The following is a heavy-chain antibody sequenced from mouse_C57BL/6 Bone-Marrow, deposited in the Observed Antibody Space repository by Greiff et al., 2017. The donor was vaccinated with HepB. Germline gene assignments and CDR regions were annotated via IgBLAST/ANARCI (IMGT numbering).Heavy chain of an antibody. CDR1: GYTFTSYW. J-gene: IGHJ3*01. V-gene: IGHV1-69*01. CDR2: IDPSDSYT. CDR3: ARSERPYYGDDWFAY. D-gene: IGHD2-9*01. Sequence: QVQLQQPGAELVMPGASVKLSCKASGYTFTSYWMHWVKQRPGQGLEWIGEIDPSDSYTNYNQKFKGKSTLTVDKSSITAYMQLSSLTSEDSAVYYCARSERPYYGDDWFAYWGQGTLVTVSA.